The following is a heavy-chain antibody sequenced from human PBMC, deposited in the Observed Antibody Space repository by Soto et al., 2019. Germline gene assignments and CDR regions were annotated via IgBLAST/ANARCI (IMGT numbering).Heavy chain of an antibody. CDR1: GFTFSSYA. D-gene: IGHD1-26*01. J-gene: IGHJ4*02. CDR2: ISYDGSNK. V-gene: IGHV3-30-3*01. Sequence: QVQLVESGGGVVQPGRSLRLSCAASGFTFSSYAMHWVRQAPGKGLEWVAVISYDGSNKYYADSVKGRFTISRDNSKNTLYLQMNSLRAEDTAVYYCARETPPDRHEGSYDYWGQGTLVTVSS. CDR3: ARETPPDRHEGSYDY.